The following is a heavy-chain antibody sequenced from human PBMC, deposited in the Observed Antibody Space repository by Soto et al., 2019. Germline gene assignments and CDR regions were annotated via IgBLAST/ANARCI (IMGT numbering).Heavy chain of an antibody. D-gene: IGHD2-8*01. J-gene: IGHJ4*01. Sequence: PGGSLRLSCAASGFTFSSSAMSWVRQAPGKGLEWVAVIYYDGSNRYYGDAVKGRFTISRDNSKSTLYLQMSSLRAEDTAVYYCARAFCTNGVCYYFFDYWGHGTLVTVSS. V-gene: IGHV3-33*08. CDR2: IYYDGSNR. CDR3: ARAFCTNGVCYYFFDY. CDR1: GFTFSSSA.